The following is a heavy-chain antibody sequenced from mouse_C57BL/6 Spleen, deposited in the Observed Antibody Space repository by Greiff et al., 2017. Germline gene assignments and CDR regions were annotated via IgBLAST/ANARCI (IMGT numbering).Heavy chain of an antibody. CDR1: GYTFTSYW. D-gene: IGHD1-1*01. CDR3: ARRGSTPGLAY. V-gene: IGHV1-69*01. Sequence: QVQLQQPGAELVMPGASVKLSCKASGYTFTSYWMHWVKQRPGQGLEWIGEIDPSDSYTNYNQKFKGKSTLTVDKSSSTAYMQLSSLTSEALAVFDFARRGSTPGLAYWGQGTLVTVSA. J-gene: IGHJ3*01. CDR2: IDPSDSYT.